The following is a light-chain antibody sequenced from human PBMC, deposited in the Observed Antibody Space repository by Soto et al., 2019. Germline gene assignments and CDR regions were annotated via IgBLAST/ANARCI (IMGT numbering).Light chain of an antibody. Sequence: QSALTQPRSVSGSPGQSVTISCTGTSSDVGGYEYVSWYQQHPGKAPKLMIYDVTKRPSGVPDRFSGSRSGNTASLNISGLQTEDEADYYCCSYAGSPFYVFGIGHKLTVL. V-gene: IGLV2-11*01. CDR2: DVT. CDR1: SSDVGGYEY. J-gene: IGLJ1*01. CDR3: CSYAGSPFYV.